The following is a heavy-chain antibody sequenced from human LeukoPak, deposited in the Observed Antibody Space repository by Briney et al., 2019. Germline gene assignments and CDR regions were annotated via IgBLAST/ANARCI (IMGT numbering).Heavy chain of an antibody. D-gene: IGHD3-16*01. CDR2: IYHSGST. Sequence: SQTLSLTCTVSGGSISSGGYYWSWIRQPPGKGLEWIGYIYHSGSTNYNPSLKSRVTISVDTSKNQFSLKLSSVTAADTAVYYCARVPGGEAFDIWGQGTMVTVSS. CDR3: ARVPGGEAFDI. CDR1: GGSISSGGYY. V-gene: IGHV4-30-2*01. J-gene: IGHJ3*02.